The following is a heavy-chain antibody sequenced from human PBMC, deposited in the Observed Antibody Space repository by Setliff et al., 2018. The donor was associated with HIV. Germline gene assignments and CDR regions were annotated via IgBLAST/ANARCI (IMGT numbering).Heavy chain of an antibody. V-gene: IGHV1-8*02. D-gene: IGHD3-3*01. CDR3: ARAPGYFDSWSGFRNYYMDV. J-gene: IGHJ6*03. Sequence: ASVKVSCKASGYFFTTHNINWVRQATGQGLEWMGWMNPVRGATGIAQKFQGRVTMTRDTSISTAYMELSGLTSEDTAVYYCARAPGYFDSWSGFRNYYMDVWGQGTGVTVSS. CDR1: GYFFTTHN. CDR2: MNPVRGAT.